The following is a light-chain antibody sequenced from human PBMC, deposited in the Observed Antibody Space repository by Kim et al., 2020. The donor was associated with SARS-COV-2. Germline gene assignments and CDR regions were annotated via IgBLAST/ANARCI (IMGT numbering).Light chain of an antibody. CDR1: QSLLHRDGKAY. J-gene: IGKJ2*03. CDR3: MQAAHYPHS. CDR2: KTS. V-gene: IGKV2-24*01. Sequence: QPASISCRSSQSLLHRDGKAYLSWLHQRPGQPPRLLIYKTSYRFSGVSDRFSGSGAGTDFTLKINRVEAEDVGIYYCMQAAHYPHSFGQGTKLEI.